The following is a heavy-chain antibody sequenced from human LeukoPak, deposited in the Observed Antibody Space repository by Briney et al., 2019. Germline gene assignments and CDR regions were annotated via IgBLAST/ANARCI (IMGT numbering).Heavy chain of an antibody. Sequence: SETLSLTCTVSGGSISSYYWSWIRQPPGKGLEWIGYIYYSGSTNYNPSLKSRVTISVDTSKNQFSLKLSSVTAADTAVYYCARAYIVATILGPYYFDYWGQGTLVTVSS. V-gene: IGHV4-59*08. CDR3: ARAYIVATILGPYYFDY. CDR2: IYYSGST. CDR1: GGSISSYY. J-gene: IGHJ4*02. D-gene: IGHD5-12*01.